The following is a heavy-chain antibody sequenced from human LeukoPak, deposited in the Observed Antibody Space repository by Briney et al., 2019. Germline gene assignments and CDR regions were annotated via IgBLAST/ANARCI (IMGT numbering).Heavy chain of an antibody. Sequence: GRSLRLSCAASGFTFSSYAMHWVRQAPGKGLEWVAVISYDGSNKYCADSVKGRFTISRDNAKNTLYLQMNSLRADDSGVYYCATGHSYGYDYWGQGVLVTVSS. CDR1: GFTFSSYA. CDR2: ISYDGSNK. J-gene: IGHJ4*02. V-gene: IGHV3-30*04. CDR3: ATGHSYGYDY. D-gene: IGHD5-18*01.